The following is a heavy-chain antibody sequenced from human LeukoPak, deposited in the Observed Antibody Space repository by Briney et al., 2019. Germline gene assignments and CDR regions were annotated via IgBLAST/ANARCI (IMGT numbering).Heavy chain of an antibody. V-gene: IGHV3-30*02. CDR3: AKRDVVGYCSGGNCYPFDY. J-gene: IGHJ4*02. Sequence: GGSLRLSCAASGFTFSSYGMHWVRQAPGKGLEWLGFIRYDGSNKYYADSVKGRFTISRDNSKNTLYLQMNSLRAEDTAVYYCAKRDVVGYCSGGNCYPFDYWGQGTLVTVSS. CDR1: GFTFSSYG. CDR2: IRYDGSNK. D-gene: IGHD2-15*01.